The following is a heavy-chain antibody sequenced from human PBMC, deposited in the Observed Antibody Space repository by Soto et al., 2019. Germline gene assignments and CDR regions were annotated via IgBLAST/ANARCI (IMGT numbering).Heavy chain of an antibody. D-gene: IGHD6-13*01. Sequence: SETLSLTCTVSGGSISSSSCYWGWIRQPPGKGLEWIGSIYYSGSTYYNPSLKSRVTISVDTSKNQFSLKLSSVTAADTAVYYCARDSSSVNWFDPWGQGTLVTVSS. CDR3: ARDSSSVNWFDP. CDR2: IYYSGST. J-gene: IGHJ5*02. CDR1: GGSISSSSCY. V-gene: IGHV4-39*02.